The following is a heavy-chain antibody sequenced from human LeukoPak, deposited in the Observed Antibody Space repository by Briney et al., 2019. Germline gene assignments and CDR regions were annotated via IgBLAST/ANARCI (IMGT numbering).Heavy chain of an antibody. V-gene: IGHV1-2*02. CDR3: ATSFLTFGGVIVDY. Sequence: ASVKVSCKASGYTFTGYYMHWVRQAPGQGLEWMGWINPNSGGTNYAQKFQGRVTMTRDTSIGTAYMELSRLRSDDTAVYYCATSFLTFGGVIVDYWGQGTLVTVSS. D-gene: IGHD3-16*02. CDR1: GYTFTGYY. CDR2: INPNSGGT. J-gene: IGHJ4*02.